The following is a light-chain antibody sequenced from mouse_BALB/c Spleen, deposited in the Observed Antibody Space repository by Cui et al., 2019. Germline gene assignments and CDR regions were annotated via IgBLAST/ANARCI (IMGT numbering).Light chain of an antibody. Sequence: DIVMSQYPSSLAVSVGEKVTMSCKSSQSLLYSKNQKNYLAWYQQKPGQSPKLLIYWASSRESGVPDRFTGSGSGTDFILTISTVKAEDLAVYYCQQFYSYPLTFGAGTKLELK. CDR1: QSLLYSKNQKNY. J-gene: IGKJ5*01. CDR3: QQFYSYPLT. CDR2: WAS. V-gene: IGKV8-30*01.